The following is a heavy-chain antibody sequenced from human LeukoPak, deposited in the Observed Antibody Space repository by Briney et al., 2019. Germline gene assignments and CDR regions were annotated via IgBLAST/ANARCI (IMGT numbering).Heavy chain of an antibody. D-gene: IGHD1-26*01. J-gene: IGHJ6*02. CDR3: ASRPGRYSGSYYYYYGMDV. CDR1: GFTVSSNY. V-gene: IGHV3-66*01. Sequence: GGSLRLSCAASGFTVSSNYMSWVRQAPGKGLEWVSVIYSGGSTYYADSVKGGFTISRDNSKNTLYLQMNSLRAEDTAVYYCASRPGRYSGSYYYYYGMDVWGQGTTVTVSS. CDR2: IYSGGST.